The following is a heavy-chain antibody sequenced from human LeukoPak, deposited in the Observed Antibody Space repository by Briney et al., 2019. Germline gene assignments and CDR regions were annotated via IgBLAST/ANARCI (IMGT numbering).Heavy chain of an antibody. CDR3: AKDVEYYYGSGTGQSFDY. V-gene: IGHV3-21*03. J-gene: IGHJ4*02. CDR1: GFTFSTYS. CDR2: ISTSSSYI. Sequence: GGSLRLSCAASGFTFSTYSMNWVRQAPGKGLVGVSFISTSSSYIYYAEAVKGGFTISRDNSKNSLYLQMNSLRAEDTALYYCAKDVEYYYGSGTGQSFDYWGKGILVTVSS. D-gene: IGHD3-10*01.